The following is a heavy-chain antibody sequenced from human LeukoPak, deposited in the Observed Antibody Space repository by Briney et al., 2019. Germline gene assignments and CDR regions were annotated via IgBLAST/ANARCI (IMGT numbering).Heavy chain of an antibody. V-gene: IGHV4-38-2*01. CDR2: IYHSGST. CDR3: ARSFTFDYMDV. D-gene: IGHD2/OR15-2a*01. CDR1: GYSISSDYY. Sequence: SETLSLTCAVSGYSISSDYYWGWSRQPPGKGLEWIGSIYHSGSTSHNPSLKRRVTISVDTPKNQFSLKLSSVTAADTAVYYCARSFTFDYMDVWGKGTTVTVSS. J-gene: IGHJ6*03.